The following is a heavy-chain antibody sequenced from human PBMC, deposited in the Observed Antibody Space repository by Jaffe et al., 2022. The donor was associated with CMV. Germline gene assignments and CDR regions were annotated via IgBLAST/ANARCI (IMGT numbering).Heavy chain of an antibody. CDR1: VYTLTSFV. V-gene: IGHV1-18*01. D-gene: IGHD3-22*01. J-gene: IGHJ4*02. CDR3: ARGSRFPYESSGFYYN. CDR2: ISAYNANT. Sequence: QLQLVQSGAEVKKPGASVKVSCKASVYTLTSFVINWVRQAPGQGLEWMGWISAYNANTNYAQKFQGRVTMTTDTSTNTAYMELRSLTSDDTAVYYCARGSRFPYESSGFYYNWGQGTLVTVSS.